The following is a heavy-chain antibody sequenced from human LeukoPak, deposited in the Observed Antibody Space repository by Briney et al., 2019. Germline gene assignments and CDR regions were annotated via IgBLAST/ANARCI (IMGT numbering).Heavy chain of an antibody. CDR2: ISAYNGNT. CDR3: ARVGGYSGYEDYYYYGMDV. J-gene: IGHJ6*04. V-gene: IGHV1-18*04. CDR1: GYTFTSYG. Sequence: ASVKVSCTASGYTFTSYGISWVRQAPGQGLEWMGWISAYNGNTNYAQKLQGRVTMTTDTSTSTAYMELRSLRSDDTAVYYCARVGGYSGYEDYYYYGMDVWGKGTTVTVSS. D-gene: IGHD5-12*01.